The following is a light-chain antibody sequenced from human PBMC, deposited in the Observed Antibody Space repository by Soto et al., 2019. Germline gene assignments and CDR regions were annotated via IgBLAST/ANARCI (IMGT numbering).Light chain of an antibody. Sequence: DIQMTQSPSTLSASVGDRVTITCRASQSISIWLAWYRQKPGKAPEVLVWDASRLQRGVPSRFSGSGSGTESPLTISVQHDDDVASYYRQQYNANSPWTFGQGTKVDIK. V-gene: IGKV1-5*01. CDR2: DAS. J-gene: IGKJ1*01. CDR1: QSISIW. CDR3: QQYNANSPWT.